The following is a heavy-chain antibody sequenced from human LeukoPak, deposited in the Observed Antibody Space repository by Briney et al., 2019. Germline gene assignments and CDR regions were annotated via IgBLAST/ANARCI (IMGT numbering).Heavy chain of an antibody. CDR1: GFTFSSYG. V-gene: IGHV3-30*18. D-gene: IGHD3-22*01. J-gene: IGHJ4*02. Sequence: PGGSLRLSCAASGFTFSSYGMHWFRQAPGKGLDWVAVISYDGSNKYYADSVKGRFTISRDNSKNTLYLQMNSLRAEDTAVYYCAKDAPYYYDSSGYPDYWGQGTLVTVSS. CDR2: ISYDGSNK. CDR3: AKDAPYYYDSSGYPDY.